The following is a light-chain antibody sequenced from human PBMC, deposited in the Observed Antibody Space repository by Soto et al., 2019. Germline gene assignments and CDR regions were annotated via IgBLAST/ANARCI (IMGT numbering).Light chain of an antibody. CDR3: VQGTYWPLT. V-gene: IGKV2-30*01. J-gene: IGKJ4*01. CDR1: QGLRFSDGNTY. Sequence: DVVMTQSPLSLPVTLGQPASISCRSSQGLRFSDGNTYLSWFHQRPGQSPRRLIYKVSNRDSGVPDRFSGRGSGTDFTLKISRVEAEDVGVYYCVQGTYWPLTFGGATKVDIK. CDR2: KVS.